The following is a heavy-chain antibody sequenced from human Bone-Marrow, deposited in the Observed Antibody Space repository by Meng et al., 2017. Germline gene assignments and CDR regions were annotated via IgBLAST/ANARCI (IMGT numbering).Heavy chain of an antibody. Sequence: SETLSLTCTVSGGSISSGNYYWSWIRQPAGKGLEWIGRIYASGSTNYNPSLKSRVTISVDTSKNQFSLKLSSVTAADTAVYYCARERTWDRLSDSSGYLGLLVYFDYWGQGTLVTVSS. D-gene: IGHD3-22*01. V-gene: IGHV4-61*02. CDR1: GGSISSGNYY. J-gene: IGHJ4*02. CDR3: ARERTWDRLSDSSGYLGLLVYFDY. CDR2: IYASGST.